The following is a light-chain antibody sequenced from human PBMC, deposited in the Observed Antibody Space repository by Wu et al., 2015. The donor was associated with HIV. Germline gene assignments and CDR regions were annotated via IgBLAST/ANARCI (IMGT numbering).Light chain of an antibody. Sequence: EIVMTQSPATLSVSPGERATLSCRASQSVSSNLAWYQQKPGQAPRLLIYGVSTRATGIPARFSGSGSGTEFTLTISSLQSEDFAVYFCQQYNNWSMYSFGQGTKLEIK. J-gene: IGKJ2*03. CDR1: QSVSSN. CDR2: GVS. CDR3: QQYNNWSMYS. V-gene: IGKV3-15*01.